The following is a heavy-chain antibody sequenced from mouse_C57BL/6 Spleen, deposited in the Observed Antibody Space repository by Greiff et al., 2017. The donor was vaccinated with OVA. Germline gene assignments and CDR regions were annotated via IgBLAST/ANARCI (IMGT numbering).Heavy chain of an antibody. D-gene: IGHD2-1*01. CDR2: INPNNGGT. V-gene: IGHV1-26*01. CDR1: GYTFTDYY. J-gene: IGHJ1*03. CDR3: ARPNYGNYWYFDV. Sequence: EVKLQQSGPELVKPGASVKISCKASGYTFTDYYMNWVKQSHGKSLEWIGDINPNNGGTSYNQKFKGKATLTVDKSSSTAYMELRSLTSEDSAVYYCARPNYGNYWYFDVWGTGTTVTVSS.